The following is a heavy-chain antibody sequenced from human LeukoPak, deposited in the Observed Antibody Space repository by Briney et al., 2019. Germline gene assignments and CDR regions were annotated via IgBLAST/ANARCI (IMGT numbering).Heavy chain of an antibody. V-gene: IGHV1-46*01. Sequence: ASVKVSCKASGYTFTSYYMHWVRQAPGQGLEWMGIINPSSGSTSYAQKFQGRVTMTRDTSTSTVYMELSSLRSEDTAVYYCATNYDILTGEDYWGQGTLVTVSS. D-gene: IGHD3-9*01. J-gene: IGHJ4*02. CDR3: ATNYDILTGEDY. CDR2: INPSSGST. CDR1: GYTFTSYY.